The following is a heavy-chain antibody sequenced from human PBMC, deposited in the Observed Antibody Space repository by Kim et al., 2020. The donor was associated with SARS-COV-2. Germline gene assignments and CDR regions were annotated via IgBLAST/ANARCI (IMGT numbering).Heavy chain of an antibody. CDR3: ARDIVVVVAALYYYYGMDV. V-gene: IGHV3-11*06. Sequence: GRFTSSRDNAKNSLYLQMNSLRAEDTAVYYCARDIVVVVAALYYYYGMDVWGQGTTVTVSS. J-gene: IGHJ6*02. D-gene: IGHD2-15*01.